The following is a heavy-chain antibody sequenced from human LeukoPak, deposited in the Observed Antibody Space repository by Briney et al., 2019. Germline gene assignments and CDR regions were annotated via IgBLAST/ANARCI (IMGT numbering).Heavy chain of an antibody. CDR2: INHSGST. Sequence: SETLSLTCAVYGGSFSGYYWSWIRQPPGKGLEWIGEINHSGSTNYNPSLKSRVTMSVDTSKNQISLKVNSVTAADTAVYYCARDIGQRAEAGGALGYWGQGTLVTVSS. V-gene: IGHV4-34*01. J-gene: IGHJ4*02. D-gene: IGHD6-13*01. CDR3: ARDIGQRAEAGGALGY. CDR1: GGSFSGYY.